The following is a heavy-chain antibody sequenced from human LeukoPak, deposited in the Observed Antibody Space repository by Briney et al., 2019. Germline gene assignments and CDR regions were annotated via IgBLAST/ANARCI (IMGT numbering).Heavy chain of an antibody. CDR3: ARGGYSYGFSY. V-gene: IGHV4-39*07. D-gene: IGHD5-18*01. CDR2: INHSGST. J-gene: IGHJ4*02. Sequence: SETLSLTCSVSGGSISSSNYYWAWIRQSPGKGLEWIGEINHSGSTNYNPSLKSRVTISVDTSKNQFSLKLSSVTAADTAVYYCARGGYSYGFSYWGQGTLVTVSS. CDR1: GGSISSSNYY.